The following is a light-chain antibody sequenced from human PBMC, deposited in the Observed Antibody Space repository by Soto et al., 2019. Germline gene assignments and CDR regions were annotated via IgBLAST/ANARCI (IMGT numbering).Light chain of an antibody. CDR3: QQYYSIPYT. Sequence: DIVMTQSPDSLAVSLGERATFNCKSSQSVLYSSNNKNYLAWYQQKPRQPPKLLIYWASTRESGVPDRFSGSGSGTDFTLTIRRLQAEDVAVYYCQQYYSIPYTFGQGTKLEIK. V-gene: IGKV4-1*01. J-gene: IGKJ2*01. CDR1: QSVLYSSNNKNY. CDR2: WAS.